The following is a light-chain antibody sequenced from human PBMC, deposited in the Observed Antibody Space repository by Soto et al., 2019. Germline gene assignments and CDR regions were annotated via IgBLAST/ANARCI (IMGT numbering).Light chain of an antibody. V-gene: IGKV1-39*01. CDR1: QNIGRF. CDR3: QQVHNFPLT. J-gene: IGKJ4*01. Sequence: IQMTQSPSSLSASVGDRVTITCRASQNIGRFLNWHQQKPGKAPNVLINVASTLRSGVPSRFSGSGSGTDFTLTISNLQPEDFATYYCQQVHNFPLTFGGGTKVDIK. CDR2: VAS.